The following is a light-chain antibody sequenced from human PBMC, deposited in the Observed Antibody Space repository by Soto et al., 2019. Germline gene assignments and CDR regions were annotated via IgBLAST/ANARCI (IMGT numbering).Light chain of an antibody. CDR3: HVWDSSSDHYV. CDR1: SGSFGSKY. Sequence: NFMLSQPHSVSESPGKTVTISCTRSSGSFGSKYVQWYRQRPGSAPTIVIYEDDQRPSGVPDRFSGSNSGDTATLTIRRVEAGDEADYYCHVWDSSSDHYVFGTGTKLTVL. CDR2: EDD. J-gene: IGLJ1*01. V-gene: IGLV6-57*04.